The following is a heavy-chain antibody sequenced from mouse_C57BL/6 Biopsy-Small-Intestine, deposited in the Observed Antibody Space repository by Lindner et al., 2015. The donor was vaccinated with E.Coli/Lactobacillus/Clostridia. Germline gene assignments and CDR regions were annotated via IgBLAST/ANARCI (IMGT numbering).Heavy chain of an antibody. V-gene: IGHV1-42*01. Sequence: VQLQESGPELVKPGASVKISCTASGYSFTGFYMNWVKQSPEKSLEWIGEIYPSTGDTTYNQKFKAKATLTVDKSSSTAYMQLMSLTSEDFAVYYCTRRATTGFRDYWGQGTTLTVSS. D-gene: IGHD2-13*01. CDR1: GYSFTGFY. CDR3: TRRATTGFRDY. J-gene: IGHJ2*01. CDR2: IYPSTGDT.